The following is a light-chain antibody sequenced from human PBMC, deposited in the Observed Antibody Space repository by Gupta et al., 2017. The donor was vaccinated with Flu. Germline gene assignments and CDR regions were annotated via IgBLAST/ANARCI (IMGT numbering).Light chain of an antibody. CDR3: QHDNNSPGT. CDR1: QSVKSHY. V-gene: IGKV3-20*01. CDR2: DAS. J-gene: IGKJ1*01. Sequence: EIVLMQPPDTVSLSPGERATLSCRASQSVKSHYLAWYQQKPGRAPRLLIYDASTRATGIPDRFSGSGCGTEFTLTISSLEAEDVAVYCCQHDNNSPGTFGQGTKVEIK.